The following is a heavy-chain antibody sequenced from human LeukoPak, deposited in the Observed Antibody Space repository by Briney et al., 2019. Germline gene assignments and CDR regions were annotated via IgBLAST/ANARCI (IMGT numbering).Heavy chain of an antibody. J-gene: IGHJ5*02. V-gene: IGHV4-39*07. D-gene: IGHD3-22*01. CDR1: GGSISSSSYY. CDR2: IYYSGST. Sequence: SETLSLTCTVSGGSISSSSYYWGWIRQPPGKGLEWIGSIYYSGSTYYNPSLKSRVTISVDTSKNQFSLKLSSVTAADTAVYYCARGPDYYDSSGYYPPRNWFDPWGQGTLVTVSS. CDR3: ARGPDYYDSSGYYPPRNWFDP.